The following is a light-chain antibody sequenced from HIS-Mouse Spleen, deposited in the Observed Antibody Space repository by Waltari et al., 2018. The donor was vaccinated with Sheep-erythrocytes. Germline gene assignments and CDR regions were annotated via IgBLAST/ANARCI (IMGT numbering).Light chain of an antibody. CDR3: CSYAGSYNHV. J-gene: IGLJ1*01. CDR2: EVS. V-gene: IGLV2-11*01. Sequence: QSALTQPRSVSGSPGQSVTISCTGTSSDVGGYNYVSWYQQHPGKAPKLMIYEVSKRPSGFPDRFSGSKSGTTASLTISGLQAEDEADYYCCSYAGSYNHVFATGTKVTVL. CDR1: SSDVGGYNY.